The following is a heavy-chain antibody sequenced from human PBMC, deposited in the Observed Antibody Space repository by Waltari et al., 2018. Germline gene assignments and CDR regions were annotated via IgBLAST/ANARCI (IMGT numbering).Heavy chain of an antibody. Sequence: QVQLVQSGAEVKKPGSSVKVSCQTAGDTLSKHAITWVRQAPGQGLEWMGGILPLLGTSSSAQKFQGRVTFTADISTNTAYMELRSLKSDDTAVYYCAKDRVVGLDDAFDIWGQGTMITVSS. CDR3: AKDRVVGLDDAFDI. J-gene: IGHJ3*02. CDR2: ILPLLGTS. D-gene: IGHD1-26*01. V-gene: IGHV1-69*10. CDR1: GDTLSKHA.